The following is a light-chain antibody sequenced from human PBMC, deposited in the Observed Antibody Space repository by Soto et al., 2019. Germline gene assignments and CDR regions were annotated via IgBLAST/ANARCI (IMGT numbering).Light chain of an antibody. V-gene: IGLV2-23*01. Sequence: QSALTQPASVSGSPGQSITISCTGTSSDVGSYNLGSWYQQHPGKAPKLMIYEDIERPSGVSNRFSGSKSGNTASLTISGLQTEDEAYYYCCSYAGGTSVVFGGGTKLTVL. CDR3: CSYAGGTSVV. CDR2: EDI. CDR1: SSDVGSYNL. J-gene: IGLJ2*01.